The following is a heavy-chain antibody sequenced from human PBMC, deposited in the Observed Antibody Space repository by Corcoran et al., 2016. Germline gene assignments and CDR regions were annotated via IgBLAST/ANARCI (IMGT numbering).Heavy chain of an antibody. V-gene: IGHV3-13*01. D-gene: IGHD3-10*01. J-gene: IGHJ6*02. Sequence: EVQLVESGGGLVQPGGSLRLSCAASGFTFSSYDMHWVRQATGKGLEWVSAIGTAGDTYYPGSVKGRFTISRENAKNSLYLQMNSLRAGDTAVYYCARGGLDYGSGSVYGMDVWGQGTTVTVSS. CDR1: GFTFSSYD. CDR2: IGTAGDT. CDR3: ARGGLDYGSGSVYGMDV.